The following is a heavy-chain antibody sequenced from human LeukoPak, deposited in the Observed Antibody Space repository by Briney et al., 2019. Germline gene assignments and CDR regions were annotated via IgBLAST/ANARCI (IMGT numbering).Heavy chain of an antibody. D-gene: IGHD1-1*01. CDR1: GFTFNIYT. CDR3: AKGQETESRLDS. Sequence: AGGSLRLSCAASGFTFNIYTMYWVRQAPGKGLEWVSGIRHSDGNTYYADSVKGRFTISSDKSKNILFLQMNSLRAEDTALYYCAKGQETESRLDSWDQGTLVTVSS. CDR2: IRHSDGNT. V-gene: IGHV3-23*01. J-gene: IGHJ4*02.